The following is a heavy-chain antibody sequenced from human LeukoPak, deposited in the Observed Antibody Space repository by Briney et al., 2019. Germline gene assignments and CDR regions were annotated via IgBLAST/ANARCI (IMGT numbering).Heavy chain of an antibody. CDR1: GFTFSTYW. D-gene: IGHD2-15*01. Sequence: GGSLRLSCAGSGFTFSTYWMTWVRQAPGKGLEWVANINQDGSEKYYVASVQGRFTISRDNAKNSLFLQMNSLRAEDTSVYYRARDRGRSARGYYYGMDVWGQGTAVTVFS. CDR2: INQDGSEK. V-gene: IGHV3-7*01. J-gene: IGHJ6*02. CDR3: ARDRGRSARGYYYGMDV.